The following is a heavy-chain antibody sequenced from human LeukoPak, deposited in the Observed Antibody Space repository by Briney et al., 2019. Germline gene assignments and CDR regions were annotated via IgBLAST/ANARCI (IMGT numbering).Heavy chain of an antibody. Sequence: SETLSLTCTVSGGSISSGGYYWSWIRQHPGKGLEWIGYIYYSGSTYYNPSLKSRVTISVDTSKNQFSLKLSSVTAADTAVYYCARLAVATSYRAFYYYYYMDVWGKGTTVTVSS. CDR1: GGSISSGGYY. CDR2: IYYSGST. D-gene: IGHD6-19*01. J-gene: IGHJ6*03. CDR3: ARLAVATSYRAFYYYYYMDV. V-gene: IGHV4-31*03.